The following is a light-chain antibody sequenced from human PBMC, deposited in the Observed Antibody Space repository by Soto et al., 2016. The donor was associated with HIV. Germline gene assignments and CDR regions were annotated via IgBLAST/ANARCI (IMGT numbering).Light chain of an antibody. CDR3: QAWDSSTVL. CDR1: KLGDKY. CDR2: QDT. Sequence: SYALTQPPSVSVSPGHTASITCSGDKLGDKYACWYQQKPGQSPVLVIYQDTKRPSGIPERFSGSNSGNTATLTISGTQAMDEADYYCQAWDSSTVLFGGGTKLTVL. J-gene: IGLJ2*01. V-gene: IGLV3-1*01.